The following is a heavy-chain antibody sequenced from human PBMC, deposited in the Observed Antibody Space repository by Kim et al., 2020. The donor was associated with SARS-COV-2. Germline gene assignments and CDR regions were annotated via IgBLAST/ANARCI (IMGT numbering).Heavy chain of an antibody. CDR2: MNSDGRTT. D-gene: IGHD4-17*01. J-gene: IGHJ4*02. CDR3: AKAGNGDYLRSFDH. Sequence: GGSLRLSCAASGFTFSSYWMHWVRQAPGKGLVWVSRMNSDGRTTSYADSVKGRVTISRDNAKNTLYLQMNSLRAEDTAVYYCAKAGNGDYLRSFDHWGQG. CDR1: GFTFSSYW. V-gene: IGHV3-74*01.